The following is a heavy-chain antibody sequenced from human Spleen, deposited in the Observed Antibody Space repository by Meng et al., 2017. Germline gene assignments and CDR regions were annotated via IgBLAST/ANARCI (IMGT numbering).Heavy chain of an antibody. Sequence: QVQLVQSGAERKKPGASVKVSCKASAYGFTTYDIHWVRLAPGQRLEWMGWIKDGNGNTKYAQKYQSRVSITRDTFARTVYMVLSSRTFEDTAVYVGATYGGWFDPWGQGTLVTVSS. D-gene: IGHD3-10*01. J-gene: IGHJ5*02. V-gene: IGHV1-3*01. CDR3: ATYGGWFDP. CDR1: AYGFTTYD. CDR2: IKDGNGNT.